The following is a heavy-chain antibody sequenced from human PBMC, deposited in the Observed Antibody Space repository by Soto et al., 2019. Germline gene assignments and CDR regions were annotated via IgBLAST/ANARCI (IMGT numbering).Heavy chain of an antibody. V-gene: IGHV3-23*01. D-gene: IGHD6-13*01. J-gene: IGHJ4*02. CDR3: AKARLPGYSSSWTPFDY. CDR2: IGGSGGST. CDR1: GFTFSSYA. Sequence: GGSLRLSCAASGFTFSSYAMSWVRQSPGKGLEWVSAIGGSGGSTYYADSVKGRFTISRDNSKNTLYLQMNSLRAEDTAVYYCAKARLPGYSSSWTPFDYWGQGTLVTVSS.